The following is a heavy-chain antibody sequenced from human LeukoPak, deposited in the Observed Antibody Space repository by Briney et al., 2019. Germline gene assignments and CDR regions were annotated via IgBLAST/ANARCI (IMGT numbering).Heavy chain of an antibody. D-gene: IGHD4-17*01. V-gene: IGHV4-30-4*08. J-gene: IGHJ5*02. CDR2: IYYSGST. CDR3: ATDYGDFPGWFDP. CDR1: GGSISSGDYY. Sequence: PSETLSLTCTVPGGSISSGDYYWSWIRQPPGKGLEWIGYIYYSGSTYYNPSLKSRVTISVDTSKNQFSLKLSSVTAADTAVYYCATDYGDFPGWFDPWGQGTLVTVSS.